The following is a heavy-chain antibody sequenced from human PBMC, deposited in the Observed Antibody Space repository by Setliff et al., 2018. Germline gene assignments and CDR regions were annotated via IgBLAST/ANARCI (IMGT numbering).Heavy chain of an antibody. J-gene: IGHJ6*03. CDR2: IWHDGTNK. CDR1: GLTLINNG. CDR3: ARSSVVGGYSTTYYFDYMDV. D-gene: IGHD3-3*01. Sequence: GGSLRLSCAASGLTLINNGFHWVRQAPGKGLEWVAIIWHDGTNKYYADSVKGRFTISRENAKNSFYLQMNSLTAGDTAVYYCARSSVVGGYSTTYYFDYMDVWGKRTTVTVSS. V-gene: IGHV3-33*01.